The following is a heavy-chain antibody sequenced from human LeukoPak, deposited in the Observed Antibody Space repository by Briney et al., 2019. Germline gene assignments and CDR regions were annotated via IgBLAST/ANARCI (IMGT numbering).Heavy chain of an antibody. V-gene: IGHV3-53*05. D-gene: IGHD6-13*01. Sequence: GGSLRLSCAASGFTVSSNYMSWVRQAPGKGLEWVSVIYSGGSTYYADSVKGRFTISRDNSKNTLYLQMNSLRAEDTAVYYCAKDLQAIAAAGTIWFDPWGQGTLVTVSS. CDR1: GFTVSSNY. J-gene: IGHJ5*02. CDR3: AKDLQAIAAAGTIWFDP. CDR2: IYSGGST.